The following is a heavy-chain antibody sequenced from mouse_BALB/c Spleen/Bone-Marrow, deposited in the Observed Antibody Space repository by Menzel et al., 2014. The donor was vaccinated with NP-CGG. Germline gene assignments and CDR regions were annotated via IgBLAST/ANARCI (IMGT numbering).Heavy chain of an antibody. V-gene: IGHV1-7*01. D-gene: IGHD1-1*01. CDR1: GYTFISYW. Sequence: VQLQQSGAELAKPGASVKMSCMASGYTFISYWMHWVKQRPGQGLEWFGYINPSTGYTEYNQKFKDKATFTAAKSSSTNYMQLNSLTSEDSAVYCCAREITTGDYAMVYWGQGTPVTVSS. CDR3: AREITTGDYAMVY. J-gene: IGHJ4*01. CDR2: INPSTGYT.